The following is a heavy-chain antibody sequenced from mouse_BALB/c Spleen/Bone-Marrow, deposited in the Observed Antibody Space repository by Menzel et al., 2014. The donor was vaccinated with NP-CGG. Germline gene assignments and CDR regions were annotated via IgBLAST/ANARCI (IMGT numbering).Heavy chain of an antibody. CDR1: GFNIKDTY. V-gene: IGHV14-3*02. CDR3: ARNYGYGKSFAY. CDR2: IDPANGNT. J-gene: IGHJ3*01. Sequence: EVKLQESGAELVKPGASVKLSCTASGFNIKDTYMHWVKQRPEQGLEWIGRIDPANGNTKYDPKFQGKATITADTSSITADLQLSSLTSEDTDVYYCARNYGYGKSFAYWGKGTLVTVSA. D-gene: IGHD2-2*01.